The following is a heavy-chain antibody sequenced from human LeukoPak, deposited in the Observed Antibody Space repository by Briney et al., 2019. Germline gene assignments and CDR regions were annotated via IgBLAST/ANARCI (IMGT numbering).Heavy chain of an antibody. CDR2: ISYDGSNK. V-gene: IGHV3-30-3*01. Sequence: PGGSLRLSCAASGFTFSNYAMHWVRQAPGKGLEWVAVISYDGSNKYYANSVKGRFTISRDNSKNTLYVQMDSLRAEDTAVYYCVRESKESYGSSFYFWGQGTLVTVSS. CDR1: GFTFSNYA. J-gene: IGHJ4*02. D-gene: IGHD3-10*01. CDR3: VRESKESYGSSFYF.